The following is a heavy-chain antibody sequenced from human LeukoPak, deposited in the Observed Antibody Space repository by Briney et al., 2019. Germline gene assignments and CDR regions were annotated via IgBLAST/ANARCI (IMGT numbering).Heavy chain of an antibody. D-gene: IGHD4-17*01. CDR1: GFTFTSSA. CDR2: IVVGSGNT. J-gene: IGHJ4*02. V-gene: IGHV1-58*02. CDR3: AAASYGDYTVYFDY. Sequence: GASVKVSCKASGFTFTSSAMQWVRQARGQRLEWIGWIVVGSGNTNYAQKFQERVTITRDMSTSTAYMELSSLRSEDTAAYYCAAASYGDYTVYFDYWGQGTLVTVSS.